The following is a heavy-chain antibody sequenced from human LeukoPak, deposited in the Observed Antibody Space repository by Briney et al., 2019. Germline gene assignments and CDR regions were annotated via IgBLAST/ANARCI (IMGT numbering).Heavy chain of an antibody. CDR1: VGSLSSGDYY. CDR3: ATENILTGSFPDY. CDR2: IYYSEST. Sequence: PSQTLSLTCTFSVGSLSSGDYYWRWVRQPPGTGLEWIGYIYYSESTYYNPSLKSRVTISVDTSNNQFSLKLSSVTAADTAVYYCATENILTGSFPDYWGQGTLVTVSS. V-gene: IGHV4-30-4*08. D-gene: IGHD7-27*01. J-gene: IGHJ4*02.